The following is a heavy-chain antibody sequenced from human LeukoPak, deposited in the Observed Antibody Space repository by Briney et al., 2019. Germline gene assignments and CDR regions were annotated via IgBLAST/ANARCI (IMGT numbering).Heavy chain of an antibody. V-gene: IGHV3-30*04. J-gene: IGHJ3*01. CDR3: ARVDSSSL. Sequence: GGSLRLSCAATGFTFSSYAMHWVRQAPGKGLEWVAVISYDGSNKYYADSVKGRFTISRDNSKNTLYLQMNSLRAEDTAVYYCARVDSSSLWGQGTMVTVSS. CDR2: ISYDGSNK. CDR1: GFTFSSYA. D-gene: IGHD6-13*01.